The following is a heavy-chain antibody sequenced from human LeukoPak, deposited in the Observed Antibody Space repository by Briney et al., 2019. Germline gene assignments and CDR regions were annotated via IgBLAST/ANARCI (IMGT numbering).Heavy chain of an antibody. J-gene: IGHJ4*02. CDR1: GYTFTGYY. CDR2: INPNSGGT. CDR3: ARATYYYDSSGLNVDC. V-gene: IGHV1-2*02. Sequence: ASVKVSCKASGYTFTGYYMHWVRQAPGPGLGWMGGINPNSGGTNYAQKFQGRVTMTRDTSISTAYMELSRLRSDDKAVYYCARATYYYDSSGLNVDCWGQGTLVTVSS. D-gene: IGHD3-22*01.